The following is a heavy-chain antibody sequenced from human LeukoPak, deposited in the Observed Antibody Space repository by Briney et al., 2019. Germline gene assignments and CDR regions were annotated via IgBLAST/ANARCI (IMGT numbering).Heavy chain of an antibody. CDR1: GFTFSSYW. Sequence: HPGASLRLSCAASGFTFSSYWMHWVRQAPGKGLVWVSRINSDRSSTSYADSVKGRFTIYRDNAKNTLYLQMNSLRAEDTAVYYCARSRGSGSYYYYGMEVWGKGATVTVAS. J-gene: IGHJ6*04. D-gene: IGHD3-10*01. V-gene: IGHV3-74*01. CDR2: INSDRSST. CDR3: ARSRGSGSYYYYGMEV.